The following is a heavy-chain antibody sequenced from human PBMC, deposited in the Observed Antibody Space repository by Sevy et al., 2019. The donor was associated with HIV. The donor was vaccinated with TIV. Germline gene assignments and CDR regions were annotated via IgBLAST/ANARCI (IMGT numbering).Heavy chain of an antibody. Sequence: GGSLRLSCAASGFAFSSYAMNWVRQTPGKGLEGVSGISDSGDSTYIADSVKGWFTISRDNSKSTMYLEMNSLRAGDTAVYYCGKPMTTVRTGGMDVWGQGTTVTVSS. CDR1: GFAFSSYA. CDR3: GKPMTTVRTGGMDV. D-gene: IGHD1-1*01. J-gene: IGHJ6*02. V-gene: IGHV3-23*01. CDR2: ISDSGDST.